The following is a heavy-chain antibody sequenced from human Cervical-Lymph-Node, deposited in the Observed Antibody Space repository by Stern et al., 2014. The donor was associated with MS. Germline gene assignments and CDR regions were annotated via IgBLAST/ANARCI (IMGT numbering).Heavy chain of an antibody. D-gene: IGHD2-21*01. CDR2: IYPGDSQT. CDR3: ARAPVNAMETIMSDVFDI. Sequence: VQLVESGAELKKPGESLRISCEGSGANLNSHWIRWVRQPPGKGLECMGVIYPGDSQTGYSPSFQGQVTISVDKSISTAYLQWSSLKASDTAMYYCARAPVNAMETIMSDVFDIWGQGTMVTVSS. J-gene: IGHJ3*02. V-gene: IGHV5-51*01. CDR1: GANLNSHW.